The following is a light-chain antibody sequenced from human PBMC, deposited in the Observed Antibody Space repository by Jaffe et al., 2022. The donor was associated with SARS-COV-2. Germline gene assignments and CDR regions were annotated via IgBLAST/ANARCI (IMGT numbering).Light chain of an antibody. CDR3: AAWDDTLNGPV. Sequence: QSVLIQPPSASGTPGQRVTISCSGSRSNIGSNTVNWYQQLPGTAPKLLIYGNNQRPSGVPDRFSGSKSGSSASLAISGLQSEDEADYHCAAWDDTLNGPVFGGGTKMTVL. J-gene: IGLJ3*02. CDR1: RSNIGSNT. CDR2: GNN. V-gene: IGLV1-44*01.